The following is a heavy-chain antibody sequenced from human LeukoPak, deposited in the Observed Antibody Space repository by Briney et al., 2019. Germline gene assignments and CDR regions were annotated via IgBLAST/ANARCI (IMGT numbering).Heavy chain of an antibody. CDR1: DGSISSYY. J-gene: IGHJ4*02. D-gene: IGHD2-2*01. CDR3: ARHESSVVPSSFDY. Sequence: SETLSLTCTVSDGSISSYYWSWIRQPPGKGLEWMGYIYYSGSTNYNPSLKSRVSISVDTSKNQFSLKLSSVTAADTAVYYCARHESSVVPSSFDYWGQGTLVTVSS. V-gene: IGHV4-59*08. CDR2: IYYSGST.